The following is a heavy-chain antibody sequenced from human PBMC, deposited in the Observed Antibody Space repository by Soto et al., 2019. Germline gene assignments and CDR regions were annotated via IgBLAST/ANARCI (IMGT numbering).Heavy chain of an antibody. CDR1: GGSISSYY. J-gene: IGHJ6*03. CDR2: IYYSGST. D-gene: IGHD2-15*01. CDR3: ARGKVVVAASSYRAV. Sequence: ETLSLTCTVSGGSISSYYWSWIRQPPGKGLEWIGYIYYSGSTNYNPSLKSRVTISVDTSKNQFSLKLSSVTAADTAVYYCARGKVVVAASSYRAVGGKGTTVPVSS. V-gene: IGHV4-59*01.